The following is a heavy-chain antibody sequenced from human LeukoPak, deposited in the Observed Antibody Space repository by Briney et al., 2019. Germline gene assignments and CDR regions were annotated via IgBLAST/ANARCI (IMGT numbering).Heavy chain of an antibody. V-gene: IGHV4-59*12. CDR1: GGSISSYY. CDR2: IYYSGST. Sequence: SETLSLTCTVSGGSISSYYWSWIRQPAGKGREWLGYIYYSGSTNYNPSLKSRVHISVDTSKNQFSLKLSSVPAADTAVYYCARGTTVTTLYYYYYYYMDVWGKGTTVAISS. J-gene: IGHJ6*03. D-gene: IGHD4-17*01. CDR3: ARGTTVTTLYYYYYYYMDV.